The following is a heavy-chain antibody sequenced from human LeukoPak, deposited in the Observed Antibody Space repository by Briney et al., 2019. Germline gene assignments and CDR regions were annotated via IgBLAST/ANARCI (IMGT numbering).Heavy chain of an antibody. Sequence: GGSLRLSCAASGFTVSSNYMSWVRQAPGKGLEWVSVIYSGGSTYYADSVKGRFSISRDTSKNTLYLQMNSLRAEDTAVYYCARLTRVYYFFDYWGQGTLVTVPS. J-gene: IGHJ4*02. CDR2: IYSGGST. CDR1: GFTVSSNY. D-gene: IGHD2-8*01. CDR3: ARLTRVYYFFDY. V-gene: IGHV3-66*01.